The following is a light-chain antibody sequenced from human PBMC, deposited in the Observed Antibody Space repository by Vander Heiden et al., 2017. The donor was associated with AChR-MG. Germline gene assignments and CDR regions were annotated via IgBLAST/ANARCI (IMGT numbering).Light chain of an antibody. J-gene: IGKJ2*01. Sequence: EIVLTQSPATLSVSPGERATLSCRASQSVSSRLAWYQQKPGKAPRLLVFDASTRATGVPARFSGSGSGTEFTLTISILQSEDFAVYYCQQDNYWPPKYNVGQGTNLDLK. V-gene: IGKV3-15*01. CDR3: QQDNYWPPKYN. CDR2: DAS. CDR1: QSVSSR.